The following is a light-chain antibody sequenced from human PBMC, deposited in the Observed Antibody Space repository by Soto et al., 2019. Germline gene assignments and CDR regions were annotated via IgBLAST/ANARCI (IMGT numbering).Light chain of an antibody. V-gene: IGLV4-60*03. CDR1: SGHNSYI. J-gene: IGLJ3*02. CDR2: LEGSGSY. Sequence: QLVLTQSSSASASLGSSVKLTCTLSSGHNSYIIAWHQQQPGKAPRYLMKLEGSGSYNKGSGVPDRFSGSSSGADRYLTISTLQSKDEADYYCETWDSNTRVFGGGTKLTVL. CDR3: ETWDSNTRV.